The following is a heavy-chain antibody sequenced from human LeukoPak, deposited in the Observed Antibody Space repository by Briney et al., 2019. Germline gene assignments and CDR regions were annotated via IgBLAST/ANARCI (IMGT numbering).Heavy chain of an antibody. V-gene: IGHV1-69*13. J-gene: IGHJ6*02. CDR2: IIPIFGTA. CDR3: ARDRGTVVTNYYYYYGMDV. Sequence: ASVKVSCKASGGTFSSYAISWVRQAPGQGLEWMGGIIPIFGTANYAQKFQGRVTITADESTSTAYMELSSLRSEDTAVYYCARDRGTVVTNYYYYYGMDVWGQGTTVTVPS. D-gene: IGHD4-23*01. CDR1: GGTFSSYA.